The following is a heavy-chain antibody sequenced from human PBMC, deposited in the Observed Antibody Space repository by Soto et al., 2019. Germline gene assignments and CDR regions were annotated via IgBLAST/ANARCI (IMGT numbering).Heavy chain of an antibody. CDR1: GYTFIYNY. CDR2: INPKNGAT. Sequence: QVQLLQSGAETKKPGASVKVSCRASGYTFIYNYIHWVRLAPGHGLEWMCWINPKNGATSHAQKFQGRVTMTRDTSKNTVYMELSRLTSDDRATYYCARRDSSGSFDYWGQGTQVTVSS. J-gene: IGHJ4*02. CDR3: ARRDSSGSFDY. V-gene: IGHV1-2*02. D-gene: IGHD5-18*01.